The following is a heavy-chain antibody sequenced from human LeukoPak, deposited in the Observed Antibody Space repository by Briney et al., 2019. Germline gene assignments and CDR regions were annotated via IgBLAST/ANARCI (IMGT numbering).Heavy chain of an antibody. D-gene: IGHD6-19*01. Sequence: PGGSLRLSCAASGFTFSSYAMHWVRQAPGKGLEWVAVISYDGSNKYYADSVKGRFTISRDNSKNTLYLQMNSLKAEDTAVYYCARDLSSVVAVGLDYWGQGTLVTVSS. J-gene: IGHJ4*02. V-gene: IGHV3-30-3*01. CDR3: ARDLSSVVAVGLDY. CDR1: GFTFSSYA. CDR2: ISYDGSNK.